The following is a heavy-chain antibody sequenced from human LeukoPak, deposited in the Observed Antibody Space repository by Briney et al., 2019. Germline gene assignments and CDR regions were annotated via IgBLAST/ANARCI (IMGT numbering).Heavy chain of an antibody. CDR1: GGSFSGYY. Sequence: LSLTCAVYGGSFSGYYWSWIRQPPGKGLEWVAVISYDGSNKYYADSVKGRFTISRDNSKNTLYLQMNSLRAEDTAVYYCAKTYSSGWALDDYWGQGTLVTVSS. J-gene: IGHJ4*02. V-gene: IGHV3-30*18. D-gene: IGHD6-19*01. CDR3: AKTYSSGWALDDY. CDR2: ISYDGSNK.